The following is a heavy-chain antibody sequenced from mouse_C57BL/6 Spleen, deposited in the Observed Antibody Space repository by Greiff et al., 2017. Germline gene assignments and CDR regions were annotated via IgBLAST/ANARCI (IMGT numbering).Heavy chain of an antibody. D-gene: IGHD2-4*01. Sequence: VMLVESGAELVKPGASVKISCKASGYAFSSYWMNWVKQRPGKGLEWIGQIYPGDGDTNYNGKFKGKATLTADKSSSTAYMQLSSLTSEDSAVYFCARWGYDYDGDYWGQGTTLTVSS. CDR2: IYPGDGDT. CDR3: ARWGYDYDGDY. J-gene: IGHJ2*01. CDR1: GYAFSSYW. V-gene: IGHV1-80*01.